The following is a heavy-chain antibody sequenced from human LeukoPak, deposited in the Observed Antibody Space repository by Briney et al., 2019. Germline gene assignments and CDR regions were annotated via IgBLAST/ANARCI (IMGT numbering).Heavy chain of an antibody. CDR1: GFTVSSNY. CDR3: AGTVVVTAIPSPYFDY. V-gene: IGHV3-66*02. J-gene: IGHJ4*02. Sequence: GGSVRLSCAASGFTVSSNYMSWVRRAPGKGLEWVSVIYSGGSTYYADSVKGRFTISRDNSKNTLYLQMNSLRAEDTAVYYCAGTVVVTAIPSPYFDYWGQGTLVTVSS. D-gene: IGHD2-21*02. CDR2: IYSGGST.